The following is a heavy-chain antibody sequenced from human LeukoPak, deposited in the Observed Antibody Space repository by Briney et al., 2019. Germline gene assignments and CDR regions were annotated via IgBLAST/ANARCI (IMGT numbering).Heavy chain of an antibody. Sequence: GGSLRLSCAASGVTFSNAWMSWVRQAPGKGLEWVGRIKSKTDGGTTDYAAPVKGRFTISRDDSKNTLYLQMNSLKAEDTAVYYCTTVDYYDSSGYEGYWGQGTLVTVSS. CDR2: IKSKTDGGTT. CDR3: TTVDYYDSSGYEGY. CDR1: GVTFSNAW. D-gene: IGHD3-22*01. V-gene: IGHV3-15*01. J-gene: IGHJ4*02.